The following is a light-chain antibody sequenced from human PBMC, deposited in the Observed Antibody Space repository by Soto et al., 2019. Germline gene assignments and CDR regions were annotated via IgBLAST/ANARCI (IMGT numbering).Light chain of an antibody. CDR3: QQYYSFPRT. Sequence: VIWMTQSPSLLSASTGDVVTVSCRVSQFISSYLACYQQKPGKAPELLIYAASTLQSGVPSRFSGSGSGTDFTLTISCLQSEDSATYYCQQYYSFPRTFGQGTKVDIK. J-gene: IGKJ1*01. V-gene: IGKV1D-8*01. CDR2: AAS. CDR1: QFISSY.